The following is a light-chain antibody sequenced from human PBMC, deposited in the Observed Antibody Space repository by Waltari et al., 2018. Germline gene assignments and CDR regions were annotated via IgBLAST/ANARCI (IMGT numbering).Light chain of an antibody. V-gene: IGLV2-8*01. J-gene: IGLJ2*01. Sequence: QSALTHPPAATGSPGHAVSIPGTATARDVVGFRVVAWYQQHPRKAPRLIIYDVIKRPSGVPDRFSGSKSGNTASLTVSGLQPEEEADYFCCSFSGANNVLFGGGTKLTVL. CDR1: ARDVVGFRV. CDR2: DVI. CDR3: CSFSGANNVL.